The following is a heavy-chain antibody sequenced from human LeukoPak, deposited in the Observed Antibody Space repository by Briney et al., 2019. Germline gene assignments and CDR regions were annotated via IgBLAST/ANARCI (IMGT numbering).Heavy chain of an antibody. CDR2: INQDGSDK. CDR3: ARGFDGYYGFDI. Sequence: PGGSLRLSCEASGFTLSIYWMSRVRQAPGKGLEWVANINQDGSDKYYVDSVKGRFTISRDNGKKALHLQMSSLRVEDTAVYHCARGFDGYYGFDIWGQGTMVTVSS. J-gene: IGHJ3*02. V-gene: IGHV3-7*05. D-gene: IGHD5-24*01. CDR1: GFTLSIYW.